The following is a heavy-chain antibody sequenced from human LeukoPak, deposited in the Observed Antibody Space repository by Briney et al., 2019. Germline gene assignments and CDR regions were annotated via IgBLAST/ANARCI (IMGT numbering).Heavy chain of an antibody. V-gene: IGHV3-30*02. J-gene: IGHJ2*01. CDR2: IRYDGSNK. D-gene: IGHD2-2*01. Sequence: GGSLRLSCAASGFTFSSYGMHWVRQAPGKGLEWVAFIRYDGSNKYYADSVKGRFTISRDNSKNTLYLQMNSLRAEDTAVYYCAKAPGYCSSTSCYGSYWYFDLWGRGTPVTVSS. CDR3: AKAPGYCSSTSCYGSYWYFDL. CDR1: GFTFSSYG.